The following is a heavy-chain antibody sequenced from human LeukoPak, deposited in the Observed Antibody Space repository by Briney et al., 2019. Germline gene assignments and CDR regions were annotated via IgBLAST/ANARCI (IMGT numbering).Heavy chain of an antibody. Sequence: ASVKVSCKASGYTFTDYYIHWVRWAPGQGLEWMGWINLNSGDTYYAQNFQDRVTMTGDTSTSTAYLELSSLRSDDTAVFYCARSYFDVLTNYYMWLAPWGQGTLVTVSS. D-gene: IGHD3-9*01. CDR1: GYTFTDYY. J-gene: IGHJ5*02. CDR2: INLNSGDT. CDR3: ARSYFDVLTNYYMWLAP. V-gene: IGHV1-2*02.